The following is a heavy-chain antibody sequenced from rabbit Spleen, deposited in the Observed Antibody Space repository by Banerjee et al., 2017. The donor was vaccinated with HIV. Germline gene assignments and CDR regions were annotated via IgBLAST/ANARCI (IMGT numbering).Heavy chain of an antibody. CDR2: IDAGSSGFT. J-gene: IGHJ6*01. D-gene: IGHD1-1*01. Sequence: QSLEESGGDLAKPGAPLPLTCTASGVSFSISSYMGWVRQAPGKGLEWIACIDAGSSGFTYSATWAKGRFTISKISSTTVTLQMTRLTAADTATYFCARDTSSSFSSYGMDLWGPGTLVTVS. CDR1: GVSFSISSY. V-gene: IGHV1S40*01. CDR3: ARDTSSSFSSYGMDL.